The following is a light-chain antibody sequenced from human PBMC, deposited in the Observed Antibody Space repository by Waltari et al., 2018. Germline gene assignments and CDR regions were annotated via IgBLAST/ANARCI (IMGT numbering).Light chain of an antibody. J-gene: IGKJ1*01. CDR3: QQSFSSPWT. V-gene: IGKV1-39*01. CDR2: GAS. CDR1: PNIRTY. Sequence: DIQMTQSPSSLSASIGDTITVTGRASPNIRTYLNWYQQKPAKAPKLLIFGASTLPRGVPSRFSGSASGTEFTLTVTNLQPDDFATYFCQQSFSSPWTFGQGTTV.